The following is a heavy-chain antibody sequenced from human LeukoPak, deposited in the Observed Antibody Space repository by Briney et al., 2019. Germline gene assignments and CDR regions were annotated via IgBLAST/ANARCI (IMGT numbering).Heavy chain of an antibody. V-gene: IGHV1-18*01. CDR2: ISAYNGNT. CDR1: GYTFTSYG. D-gene: IGHD6-25*01. Sequence: ASVKVSCKASGYTFTSYGISWVRQAHGQGIEWMGWISAYNGNTNYAQKLQGRVTMTTDTSTSTAYMEMRSLRSDDTAVYYCARWDSSAGDAFDIWGQGTMVTVSS. CDR3: ARWDSSAGDAFDI. J-gene: IGHJ3*02.